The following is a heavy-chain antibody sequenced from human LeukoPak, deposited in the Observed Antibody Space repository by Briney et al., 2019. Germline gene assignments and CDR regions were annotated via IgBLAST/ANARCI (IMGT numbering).Heavy chain of an antibody. CDR3: ARVPYLSFGEAYFDY. D-gene: IGHD3-10*01. V-gene: IGHV3-74*01. J-gene: IGHJ4*02. CDR1: GFTLSSNW. CDR2: FYSDGSRT. Sequence: GGSLRLSCAGSGFTLSSNWMHWVRQAPGKGLVWVSRFYSDGSRTNYADSGKGRFTISRDYAKKSLYLQMNSLRAEDTAVYYCARVPYLSFGEAYFDYWGQGTLVTVSS.